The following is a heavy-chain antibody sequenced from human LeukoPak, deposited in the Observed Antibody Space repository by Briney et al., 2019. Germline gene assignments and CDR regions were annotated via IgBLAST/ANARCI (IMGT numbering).Heavy chain of an antibody. CDR3: ARVDSSGYYYPEYFQH. J-gene: IGHJ1*01. CDR2: ISAYNGNT. Sequence: ASVKVSCKASGYTFTSYGISWVRQAPGQGLEWMGWISAYNGNTNYAQKLQGRVTMTTDTSTSTAYMGLRSLRSDDTAVYYCARVDSSGYYYPEYFQHWGQGTLVTVSS. CDR1: GYTFTSYG. D-gene: IGHD3-22*01. V-gene: IGHV1-18*01.